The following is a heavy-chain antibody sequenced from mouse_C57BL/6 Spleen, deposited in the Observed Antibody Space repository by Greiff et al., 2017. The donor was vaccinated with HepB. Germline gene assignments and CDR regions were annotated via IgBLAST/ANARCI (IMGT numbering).Heavy chain of an antibody. CDR3: ARNSPYYGSSYWYFDV. V-gene: IGHV2-2*01. D-gene: IGHD1-1*01. J-gene: IGHJ1*03. Sequence: VHLVESGPGLVQPSQSLSITCTVSGFSLTSYGVHWVRQSPGKGLEWLGVIWSGGSTDYNAAFISRLSISKDNSKSQVFFKMNSLQADDTAIYYCARNSPYYGSSYWYFDVWGTGTTVTVSS. CDR1: GFSLTSYG. CDR2: IWSGGST.